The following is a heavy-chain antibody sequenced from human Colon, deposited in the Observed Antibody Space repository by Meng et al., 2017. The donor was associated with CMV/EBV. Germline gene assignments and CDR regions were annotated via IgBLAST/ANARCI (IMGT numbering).Heavy chain of an antibody. V-gene: IGHV1-69*02. CDR3: AAPITYYAAWRGHSPFDY. CDR2: IVIVDGRA. Sequence: MSWVRQDTVQERAWLRSIVIVDGRAENAQNIRSRVTITAGKTTNTTYMEMSSMRSDDTTVYYCAAPITYYAAWRGHSPFDYWGQGTLVTVSS. D-gene: IGHD3-3*01. J-gene: IGHJ4*02.